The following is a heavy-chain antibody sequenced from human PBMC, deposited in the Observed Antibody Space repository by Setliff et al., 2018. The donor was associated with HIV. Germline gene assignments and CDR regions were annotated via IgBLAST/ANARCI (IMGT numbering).Heavy chain of an antibody. Sequence: ASVKVSCKASGYTFTSYGISWVRQAPGQGLEWMGWISAYNGNTNYAQKLQGRVTMTTDTSTSTAYMELRSLRSDDTAVYYCARDGEYYYDSSGPVFDPWGQGTQVTVSS. J-gene: IGHJ5*02. CDR2: ISAYNGNT. D-gene: IGHD3-22*01. CDR3: ARDGEYYYDSSGPVFDP. CDR1: GYTFTSYG. V-gene: IGHV1-18*01.